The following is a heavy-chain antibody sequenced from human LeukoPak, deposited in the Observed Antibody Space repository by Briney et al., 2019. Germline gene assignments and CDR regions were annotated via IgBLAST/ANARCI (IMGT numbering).Heavy chain of an antibody. J-gene: IGHJ4*02. CDR3: ARRPYYYDSSGYPPLYYFDY. V-gene: IGHV4-59*01. D-gene: IGHD3-22*01. CDR2: IYYSGST. CDR1: GGSISNKY. Sequence: SETLSLTCTVSGGSISNKYWSWIRQPPGKGLEWIGYIYYSGSTNYNPSLKSRVTILVDTSKNQFSLKLSSVTAADTAVYFCARRPYYYDSSGYPPLYYFDYWGQGTLVTVSS.